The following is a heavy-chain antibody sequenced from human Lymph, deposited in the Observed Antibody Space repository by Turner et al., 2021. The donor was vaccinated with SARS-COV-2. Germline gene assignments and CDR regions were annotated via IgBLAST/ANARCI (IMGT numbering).Heavy chain of an antibody. J-gene: IGHJ5*02. CDR1: GGSISSGGYS. V-gene: IGHV4-30-2*01. CDR3: ARERVWFDP. Sequence: QLQLQESSSGLVKPSQTLSLTCAVSGGSISSGGYSWSWIRQPPGKGLECIGYVSHSGSTYYNPSLKSRVTISVDRSKNQFSLKLSSVTAADTAVYYCARERVWFDPWGQGTLVTVSS. CDR2: VSHSGST. D-gene: IGHD6-13*01.